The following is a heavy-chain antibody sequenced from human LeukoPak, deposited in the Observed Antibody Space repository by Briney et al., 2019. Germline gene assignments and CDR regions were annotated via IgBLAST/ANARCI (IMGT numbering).Heavy chain of an antibody. CDR2: ISYDGSNK. J-gene: IGHJ5*02. D-gene: IGHD6-13*01. Sequence: GGSLRLSCAASGFTFSSYAMHWVRQAPGKGLEWVAVISYDGSNKHYADSVKGRFTISRDNSKNTLYLQMDSLKAEDTAVYYCARERSAGTSWLYVAPWAQGTLVTFYS. CDR3: ARERSAGTSWLYVAP. CDR1: GFTFSSYA. V-gene: IGHV3-30*04.